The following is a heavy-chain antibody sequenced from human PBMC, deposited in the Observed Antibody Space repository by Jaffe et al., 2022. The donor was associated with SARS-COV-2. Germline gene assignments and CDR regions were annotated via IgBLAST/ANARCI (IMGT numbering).Heavy chain of an antibody. V-gene: IGHV3-21*01. CDR1: GFTFSSYS. D-gene: IGHD4-17*01. Sequence: EVQLVESGGGLVKPGGSLRLSCAASGFTFSSYSMNWVRQAPGKGLEWVSSISSSSSYIYYADSVKGRFTISRDNAKNSLYLQMNSLRAEDTAVYYCASSVHGGNGALGYWGQGTLVTVSS. J-gene: IGHJ4*02. CDR2: ISSSSSYI. CDR3: ASSVHGGNGALGY.